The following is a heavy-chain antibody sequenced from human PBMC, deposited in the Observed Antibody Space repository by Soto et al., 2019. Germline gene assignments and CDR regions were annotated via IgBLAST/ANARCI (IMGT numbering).Heavy chain of an antibody. D-gene: IGHD3-10*01. CDR2: IYWDDDE. CDR1: GFSLTTDGEG. Sequence: QISLKESGPTLVKPTQTLKLTCSFSGFSLTTDGEGVGWVRQPPGEALEWLALIYWDDDERDSPSLTTRLTITKDPSKNQVVLIMTNMDPVDTATYYCAHSRNLITEDAQVGDFDYWGQGTLVTVSS. CDR3: AHSRNLITEDAQVGDFDY. J-gene: IGHJ4*02. V-gene: IGHV2-5*02.